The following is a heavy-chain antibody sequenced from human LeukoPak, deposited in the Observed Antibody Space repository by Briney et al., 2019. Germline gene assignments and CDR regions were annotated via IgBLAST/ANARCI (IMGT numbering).Heavy chain of an antibody. CDR3: ARDRFRGYSSGWYGVGYDY. CDR2: IIPIFGTA. Sequence: SVKVSCKASGGTFSSYAISWVRQAPGQGLEWMGGIIPIFGTANYAQKFQGRVTITADESTSTAYMELSSLRSEDTAVYYCARDRFRGYSSGWYGVGYDYWGQGTLDTVSS. D-gene: IGHD6-19*01. J-gene: IGHJ4*02. V-gene: IGHV1-69*13. CDR1: GGTFSSYA.